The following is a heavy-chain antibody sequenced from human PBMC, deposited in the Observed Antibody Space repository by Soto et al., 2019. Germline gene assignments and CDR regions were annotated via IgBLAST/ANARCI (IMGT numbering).Heavy chain of an antibody. CDR1: GFTFSSYA. J-gene: IGHJ4*02. D-gene: IGHD2-15*01. V-gene: IGHV3-30-3*01. Sequence: QVQLVESGGGVVQPGRSLRLSCAASGFTFSSYAMHWVRQAPGKGLEWVAVISYDGSNKYYADSVKGRFTISRDNSKNTLYLQMNSLRAEDTAVYYCARSIFRWGGWYYLDYWGQGSLVTVSS. CDR2: ISYDGSNK. CDR3: ARSIFRWGGWYYLDY.